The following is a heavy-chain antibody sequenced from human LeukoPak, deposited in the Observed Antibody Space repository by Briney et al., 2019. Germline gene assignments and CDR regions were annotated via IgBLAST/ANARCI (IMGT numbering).Heavy chain of an antibody. Sequence: SETLSLTCTVSGGSISSSSYYWGWIRQPPGKGLEWIGSIYYSGTTYYNPSLKSRVTISVDTSKNQFSLKLSSVTAADTAVYFCARAEIYDILTQTADYFDYWGQGTLVTVSS. CDR1: GGSISSSSYY. J-gene: IGHJ4*02. CDR2: IYYSGTT. V-gene: IGHV4-39*01. CDR3: ARAEIYDILTQTADYFDY. D-gene: IGHD3-9*01.